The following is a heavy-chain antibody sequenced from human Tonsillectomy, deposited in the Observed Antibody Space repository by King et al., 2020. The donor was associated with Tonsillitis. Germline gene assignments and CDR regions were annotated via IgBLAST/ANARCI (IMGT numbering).Heavy chain of an antibody. CDR3: AKDLLELVAATGFDC. CDR2: ISGSGGST. Sequence: VQLVESGGGLVQPGGSLRLSCTTSGFTFSGYAMSWVRQAPGKGLEWVSAISGSGGSTYNADSGRGRFNISRDNSKNTLYLKMNSLRAEDTAVYYCAKDLLELVAATGFDCWGQGALVTVSS. J-gene: IGHJ4*02. V-gene: IGHV3-23*04. D-gene: IGHD2-15*01. CDR1: GFTFSGYA.